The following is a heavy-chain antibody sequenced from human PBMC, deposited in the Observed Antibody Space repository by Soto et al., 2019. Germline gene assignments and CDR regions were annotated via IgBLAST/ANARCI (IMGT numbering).Heavy chain of an antibody. J-gene: IGHJ6*02. D-gene: IGHD6-6*01. CDR1: GFTFDDYT. CDR3: AKDRTPLYSSSSGLYYYYGMDV. V-gene: IGHV3-43*01. CDR2: ISWDGGST. Sequence: GGSLRLSCAASGFTFDDYTMHWVRQAPGKGLEWVSLISWDGGSTYYADSVKGRFTISRDNSKNSLYLQMNSLRTEDTALYYCAKDRTPLYSSSSGLYYYYGMDVWGQGTTVTVSS.